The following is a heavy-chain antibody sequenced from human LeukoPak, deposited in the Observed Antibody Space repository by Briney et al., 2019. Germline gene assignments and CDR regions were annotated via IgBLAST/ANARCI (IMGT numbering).Heavy chain of an antibody. Sequence: GGSLRLSCAASGFTFSSYEMNWVRQAPGKGLEWVSFISGSSSYIYDADSVKGRFTISRDNAKNSLYLQMNSLRAEDTAVYYCARGEYGSGSYHIDYWGQGTLVTVSS. V-gene: IGHV3-21*05. J-gene: IGHJ4*02. CDR1: GFTFSSYE. CDR2: ISGSSSYI. CDR3: ARGEYGSGSYHIDY. D-gene: IGHD3-10*01.